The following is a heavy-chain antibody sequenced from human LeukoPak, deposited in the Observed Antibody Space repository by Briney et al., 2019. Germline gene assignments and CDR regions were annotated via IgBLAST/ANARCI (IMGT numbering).Heavy chain of an antibody. CDR2: ISYDGSNK. J-gene: IGHJ4*03. Sequence: GRSLRLSCAASGFTLSSYAMHWVRQAPGQGLEWVAVISYDGSNKYYADSVKGRFTISRDNSKNTLYLQMNSLRAEDRVVYYGAREGTDSGSYPDYWGQGPWSPSPQ. D-gene: IGHD1-26*01. CDR1: GFTLSSYA. CDR3: AREGTDSGSYPDY. V-gene: IGHV3-30-3*01.